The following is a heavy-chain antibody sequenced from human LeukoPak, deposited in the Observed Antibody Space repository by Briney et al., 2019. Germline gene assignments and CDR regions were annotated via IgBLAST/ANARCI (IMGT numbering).Heavy chain of an antibody. J-gene: IGHJ6*03. CDR1: GFTFSSYS. CDR3: ARVGDYGDYYYYYMDV. Sequence: GSLRLSCAASGFTFSSYSMNWVRQAPGKGLEWVSYISSSSSTIYYAGSVKGRFTISRDNAKNSLYLQMNSLRAEDTAVYYCARVGDYGDYYYYYMDVWGKGTTVTVSS. V-gene: IGHV3-48*04. CDR2: ISSSSSTI. D-gene: IGHD4-17*01.